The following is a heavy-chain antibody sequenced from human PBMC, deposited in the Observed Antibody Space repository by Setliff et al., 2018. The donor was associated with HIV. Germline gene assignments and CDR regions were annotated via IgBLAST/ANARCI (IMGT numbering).Heavy chain of an antibody. Sequence: AASVKVSCKASGGIFRREAISWVRQAPGQGLEWMGGIIPNFGTTNYAQKFQGRVTITADKSTTTSYMELSSLRSDDTAVYYCARARDNGDYYHYYYMDVWGKGTTVTVSS. J-gene: IGHJ6*03. V-gene: IGHV1-69*06. D-gene: IGHD2-8*01. CDR3: ARARDNGDYYHYYYMDV. CDR2: IIPNFGTT. CDR1: GGIFRREA.